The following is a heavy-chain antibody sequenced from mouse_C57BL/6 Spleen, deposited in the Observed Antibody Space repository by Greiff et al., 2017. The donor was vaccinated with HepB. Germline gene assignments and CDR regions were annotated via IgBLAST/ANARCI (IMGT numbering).Heavy chain of an antibody. J-gene: IGHJ3*01. D-gene: IGHD4-1*01. V-gene: IGHV1-69*01. Sequence: QVQLQQPGAELVMPGASVKLSCKASGYTFTSYWMHWVKQRPGQGLEWIGEIDPSDSYTNYNQKFKGKSTLTVDKSSSTAYMQLSSLTSEDSAVYYCARRWTGTALAYWGQGTLVTVSA. CDR1: GYTFTSYW. CDR2: IDPSDSYT. CDR3: ARRWTGTALAY.